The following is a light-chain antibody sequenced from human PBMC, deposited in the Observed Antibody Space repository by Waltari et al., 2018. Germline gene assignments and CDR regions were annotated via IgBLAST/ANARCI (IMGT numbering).Light chain of an antibody. CDR2: GAS. J-gene: IGKJ2*01. V-gene: IGKV3-20*01. Sequence: EVVLTQSPGTLSLSPGERATLSCRASQSLTKRYLAWYQQKPGQAPRLPIYGASSRAAGIPDRFSGSGSGTDFTLTISSLEPEDFAVYYCQQYGSSILYTFGQGTKLEIK. CDR3: QQYGSSILYT. CDR1: QSLTKRY.